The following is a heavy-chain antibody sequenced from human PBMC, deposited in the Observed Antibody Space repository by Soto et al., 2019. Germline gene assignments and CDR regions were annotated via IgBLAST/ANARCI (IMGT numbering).Heavy chain of an antibody. J-gene: IGHJ4*02. CDR1: GGTFRSYT. D-gene: IGHD3-22*01. CDR2: IIPILGIA. Sequence: SVEVSCKASGGTFRSYTISWVRQAPGQGVEWMGRIIPILGIANYAQKFQGRVTITADKSTSTAYMELSSLRSEDTAVYYCARDFTYYYDSSGYYPNDYWGQGTLVTVSS. V-gene: IGHV1-69*04. CDR3: ARDFTYYYDSSGYYPNDY.